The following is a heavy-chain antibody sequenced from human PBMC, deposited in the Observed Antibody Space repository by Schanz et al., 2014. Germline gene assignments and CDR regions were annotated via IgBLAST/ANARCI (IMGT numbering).Heavy chain of an antibody. Sequence: QVQLVQSGAEVKKPGASVKVSCTASGFNFNNYDINWVRQATGQGLEWMGWINTANGNAKYSANFQARVTITRDTSATTAYMELTNLRSEDTVVYYCARDLPYCDGGKCYSDGFDIWGQGTLVTISS. D-gene: IGHD2-21*01. CDR3: ARDLPYCDGGKCYSDGFDI. J-gene: IGHJ3*02. CDR2: INTANGNA. V-gene: IGHV1-3*04. CDR1: GFNFNNYD.